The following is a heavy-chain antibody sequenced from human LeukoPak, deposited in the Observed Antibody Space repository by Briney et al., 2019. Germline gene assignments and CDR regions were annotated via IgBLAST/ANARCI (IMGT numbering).Heavy chain of an antibody. V-gene: IGHV3-30-3*01. D-gene: IGHD3-22*01. CDR1: GFTFSSYA. Sequence: GRSLRLSCAASGFTFSSYAMHWVRQAPGKGLGWVAVISYDGSNKYYADSVKGRFTISRDNSKNTLYLQMNSLRAEDTAVYYCARKGYYASSGYLGYFQHWGQGTLVTVSS. CDR2: ISYDGSNK. CDR3: ARKGYYASSGYLGYFQH. J-gene: IGHJ1*01.